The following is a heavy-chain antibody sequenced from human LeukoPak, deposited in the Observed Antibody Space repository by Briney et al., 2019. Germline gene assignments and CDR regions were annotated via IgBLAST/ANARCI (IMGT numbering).Heavy chain of an antibody. CDR1: GGTFSSYA. D-gene: IGHD1-7*01. Sequence: GASVKVSCKASGGTFSSYAISWVRQAPGQGLEWMGGIIPIFGTANYAQKFQGRVTITADESTSTAYMELSSLRSEDTAVYYCAREEGGTTYHWYNWSDPWGQGTLVTVSS. V-gene: IGHV1-69*01. CDR3: AREEGGTTYHWYNWSDP. CDR2: IIPIFGTA. J-gene: IGHJ5*02.